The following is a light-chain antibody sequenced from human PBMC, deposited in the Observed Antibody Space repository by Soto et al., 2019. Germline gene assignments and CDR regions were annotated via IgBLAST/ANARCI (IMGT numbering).Light chain of an antibody. CDR3: QRYGSSPYT. CDR1: QSVSRSY. Sequence: EVVLTQSPGTLSLSPGERATLSCWASQSVSRSYLAWYQQKPGQAPRLLIYIASRRATGIPDRFSGSGSVTDFTLTICRLEPEDFAMYYCQRYGSSPYTFGQGTKLEIK. CDR2: IAS. J-gene: IGKJ2*01. V-gene: IGKV3-20*01.